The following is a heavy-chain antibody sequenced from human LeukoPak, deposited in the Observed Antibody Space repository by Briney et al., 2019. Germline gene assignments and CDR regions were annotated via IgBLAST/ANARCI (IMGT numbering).Heavy chain of an antibody. CDR1: GGSISGYF. CDR2: IYPSGSN. J-gene: IGHJ4*02. V-gene: IGHV4-4*07. CDR3: AREPTSGREPTSGRPLDY. D-gene: IGHD5-12*01. Sequence: PSETLSLTCTVSGGSISGYFWSWIRQPAGKGLEWIGRIYPSGSNNYNPSLKSRVTMSLDTSKNRLSLNLSSVTAADTAVYYCAREPTSGREPTSGRPLDYWGQGTLVTVSS.